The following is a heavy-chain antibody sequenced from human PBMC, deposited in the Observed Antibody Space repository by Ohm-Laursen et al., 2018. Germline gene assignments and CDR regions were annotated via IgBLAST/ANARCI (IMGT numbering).Heavy chain of an antibody. CDR1: GFTVSSYS. CDR2: INSSSSYI. Sequence: SLRLSCAASGFTVSSYSMNWVRQAPGKGLEWVSSINSSSSYIYYADSVKGRFTISRDNAKNSLYLQMNSLRAEDTAVYYCARDESGAAGWFDPWGQGTLVTVSS. D-gene: IGHD2-15*01. J-gene: IGHJ5*02. V-gene: IGHV3-21*01. CDR3: ARDESGAAGWFDP.